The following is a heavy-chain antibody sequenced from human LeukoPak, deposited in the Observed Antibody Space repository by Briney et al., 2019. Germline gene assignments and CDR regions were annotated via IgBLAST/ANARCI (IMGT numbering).Heavy chain of an antibody. D-gene: IGHD3-22*01. CDR1: GFTFSHYW. CDR2: TNTDGSST. Sequence: PGGSLGLSCEASGFTFSHYWMHWVRQAPGKGLVWVSRTNTDGSSTSYVDSVKGRFTISRDSAKNTMYLQMNSLRAEDTAMYYCVPTDSSGLDWGQGTLVTVSS. CDR3: VPTDSSGLD. V-gene: IGHV3-74*01. J-gene: IGHJ4*02.